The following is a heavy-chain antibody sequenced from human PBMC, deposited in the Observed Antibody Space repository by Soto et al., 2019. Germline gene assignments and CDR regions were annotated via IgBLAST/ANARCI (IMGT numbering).Heavy chain of an antibody. CDR3: ARGDCSSTSCYYYYYYYMDV. Sequence: GGSLRLSCAASGFTFSSYGMHWVRQAPGKGLEWVAVIWYDGSNKYYADSVKGRFTISRDNSKNTLYLQMNSLRAEDTAVYYCARGDCSSTSCYYYYYYYMDVWGKGTTVTVSS. CDR2: IWYDGSNK. D-gene: IGHD2-2*01. CDR1: GFTFSSYG. V-gene: IGHV3-33*01. J-gene: IGHJ6*03.